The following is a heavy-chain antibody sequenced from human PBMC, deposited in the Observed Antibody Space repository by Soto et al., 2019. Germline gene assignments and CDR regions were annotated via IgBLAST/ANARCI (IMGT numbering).Heavy chain of an antibody. CDR1: GFTVSSNY. CDR2: IYSGGST. D-gene: IGHD5-18*01. CDR3: ARGGVDTAMGEEVQGGMDV. V-gene: IGHV3-53*01. Sequence: EVQLVESGGGLIQPGGSLRLSCAASGFTVSSNYMSWVRQAPGKGLEWVSVIYSGGSTYYADSVKGRFTISRDNSKNTLYLQMNSLRAEDTAVYYCARGGVDTAMGEEVQGGMDVWGQGTTVTVSS. J-gene: IGHJ6*02.